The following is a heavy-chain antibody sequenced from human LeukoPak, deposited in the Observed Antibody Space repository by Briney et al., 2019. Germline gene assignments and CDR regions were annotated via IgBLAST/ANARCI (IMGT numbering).Heavy chain of an antibody. D-gene: IGHD4-11*01. CDR2: IYYSGTT. Sequence: SETLSLTCTVSGGSVSSGTHYWNWIRQPPGKGLEWIGYIYYSGTTNYNPSLKSRVTISVDTSKNQFSLKLSSVTAADTAVYYCARDRVRGNSNPFFDYWGQGTLVTVSS. V-gene: IGHV4-61*01. CDR3: ARDRVRGNSNPFFDY. J-gene: IGHJ4*02. CDR1: GGSVSSGTHY.